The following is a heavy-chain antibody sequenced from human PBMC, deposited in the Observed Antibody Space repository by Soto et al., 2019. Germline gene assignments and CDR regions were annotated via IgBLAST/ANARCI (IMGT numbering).Heavy chain of an antibody. D-gene: IGHD6-13*01. CDR2: IIPIFGTA. CDR1: GGTFSSYA. V-gene: IGHV1-69*13. CDR3: ARDLSTSWPVGSYYGMDV. Sequence: SVKVSCKASGGTFSSYAISWVRQAPGQGLEWMGGIIPIFGTANYAQKFQGRVTITADESTSTAYMELSSLRSEDTAVYYCARDLSTSWPVGSYYGMDVWAKGPRSPSP. J-gene: IGHJ6*02.